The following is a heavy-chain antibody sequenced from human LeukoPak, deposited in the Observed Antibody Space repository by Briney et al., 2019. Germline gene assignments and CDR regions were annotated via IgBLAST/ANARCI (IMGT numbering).Heavy chain of an antibody. V-gene: IGHV4-59*01. CDR3: ARGPNPYDILTGYYFRFDP. CDR2: IYYSGST. CDR1: GGSISSYY. Sequence: SETLSLTCTVSGGSISSYYWSWIRQPPGKGLEWIGYIYYSGSTNYNPSLKSRVTISVDTSKNQFSLKLSSVTAADTAVYYCARGPNPYDILTGYYFRFDPWGQGTLVTVSS. J-gene: IGHJ5*02. D-gene: IGHD3-9*01.